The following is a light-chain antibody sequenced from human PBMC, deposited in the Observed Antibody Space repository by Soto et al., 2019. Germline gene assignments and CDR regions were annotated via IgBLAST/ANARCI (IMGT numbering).Light chain of an antibody. CDR1: QSISSY. CDR3: QQSYSTPIT. J-gene: IGKJ5*01. V-gene: IGKV1-39*01. Sequence: DIQMTQSPSSLSASVGDRVTITCRASQSISSYLNWYQQKPGQAPRLLIYAASTRATGIPDRFSGSGSGTDFTLTISSLQPEGFATYYCQQSYSTPITLGQGTRLEIK. CDR2: AAS.